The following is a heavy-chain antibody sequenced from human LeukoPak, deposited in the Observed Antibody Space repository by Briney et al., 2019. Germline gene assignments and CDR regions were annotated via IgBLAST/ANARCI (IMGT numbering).Heavy chain of an antibody. CDR3: ARVPANYGMDV. V-gene: IGHV3-11*06. CDR2: ISSSSSYT. J-gene: IGHJ6*04. Sequence: GGSLRLSCAASGFTFSGYYMSWIRQAPGKGLEWVSYISSSSSYTNYADSVKGRFTISRDNAKNSLYLQMNSLRAEDTAVYYCARVPANYGMDVWGKGTTVTVSS. CDR1: GFTFSGYY. D-gene: IGHD2-2*01.